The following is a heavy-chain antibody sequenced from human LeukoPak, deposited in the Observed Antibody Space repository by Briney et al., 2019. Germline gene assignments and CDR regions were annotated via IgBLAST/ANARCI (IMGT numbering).Heavy chain of an antibody. CDR1: GYTFTSYD. CDR3: ARAPSGSYSHFDY. D-gene: IGHD1-26*01. Sequence: ASVKVSCKASGYTFTSYDINWVRQATGQGLEWMGWMNPNSANTGYAQKFQRRVTITRNTSISTAYMQLSSLRSEDTAVYYCARAPSGSYSHFDYWGQGTLVTVSS. V-gene: IGHV1-8*03. CDR2: MNPNSANT. J-gene: IGHJ4*02.